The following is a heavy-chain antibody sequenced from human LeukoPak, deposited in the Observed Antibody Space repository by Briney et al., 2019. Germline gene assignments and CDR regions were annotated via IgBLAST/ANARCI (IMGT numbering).Heavy chain of an antibody. Sequence: ASVKVSCKASGYTFTGYYMHWVRQAPGQGLEWMGWINPNSGGTNYAQKFQGRVTMTRDTSISTAYMELSRLRSDDTAVYYCARIPTRYYYDSSGYYALTGFDYWGQGTLITVSS. D-gene: IGHD3-22*01. CDR3: ARIPTRYYYDSSGYYALTGFDY. CDR1: GYTFTGYY. V-gene: IGHV1-2*02. J-gene: IGHJ4*02. CDR2: INPNSGGT.